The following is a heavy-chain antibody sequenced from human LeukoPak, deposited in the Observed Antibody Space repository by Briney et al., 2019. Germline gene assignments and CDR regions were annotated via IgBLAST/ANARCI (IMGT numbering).Heavy chain of an antibody. V-gene: IGHV4-59*01. Sequence: SETLSLTRTVSGGSISSYYWSWIRQPPGKGLEWIGYIYYSGSTNYNPSLKSRVTISVDTSKNQFSLKLSSVTAADTAVYYCARGSYSSSWIWGQGTLVTVSS. CDR2: IYYSGST. J-gene: IGHJ4*02. CDR1: GGSISSYY. CDR3: ARGSYSSSWI. D-gene: IGHD6-13*01.